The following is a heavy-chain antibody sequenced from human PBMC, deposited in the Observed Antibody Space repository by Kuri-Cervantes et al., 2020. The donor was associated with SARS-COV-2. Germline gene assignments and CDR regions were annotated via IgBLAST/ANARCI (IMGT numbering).Heavy chain of an antibody. D-gene: IGHD7-27*01. CDR2: IYTSGST. Sequence: ESLKISCTVSGGSISSYYWSWIRQPPGKGLEWIGYIYTSGSTNYNPSLKSRVTMSVDTSKNQFSLKLSSVTAADTAVYYCARASKLGAFDYWGQGTLVTVSS. V-gene: IGHV4-4*08. CDR1: GGSISSYY. J-gene: IGHJ4*02. CDR3: ARASKLGAFDY.